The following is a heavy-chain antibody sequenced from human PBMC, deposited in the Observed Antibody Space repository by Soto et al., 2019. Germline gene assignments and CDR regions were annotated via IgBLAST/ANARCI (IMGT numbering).Heavy chain of an antibody. V-gene: IGHV6-1*01. CDR3: VGTSSLQWYYMDV. J-gene: IGHJ6*03. D-gene: IGHD1-7*01. CDR1: GDSVSSNSAA. Sequence: SLTCVISGDSVSSNSAAWNWIRQSPSRGLEWLGRTYYRSRWYNDYAVSVRSRITVNADTSKNQFSLHLNSVTPEDTAVYYCVGTSSLQWYYMDVWDKGTTVTVS. CDR2: TYYRSRWYN.